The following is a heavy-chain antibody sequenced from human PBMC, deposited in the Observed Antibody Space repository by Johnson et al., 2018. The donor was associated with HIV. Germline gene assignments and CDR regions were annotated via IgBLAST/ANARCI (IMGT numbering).Heavy chain of an antibody. CDR2: ISWNSGSI. CDR1: GFTFDDYA. CDR3: AKDLRAVGATDAFDI. V-gene: IGHV3-9*01. Sequence: VQLVESGGGLVQPGRSLRLSCAASGFTFDDYAMHWVRPAPGTGLEWVSGISWNSGSIGYADSVKGRFTISRDNAKNSLYRQMNSLRAEDTALYYCAKDLRAVGATDAFDIWGQGTMVTVSS. J-gene: IGHJ3*02. D-gene: IGHD1-26*01.